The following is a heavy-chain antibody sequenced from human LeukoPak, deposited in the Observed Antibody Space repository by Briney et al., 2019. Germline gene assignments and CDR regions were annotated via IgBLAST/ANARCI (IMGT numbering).Heavy chain of an antibody. Sequence: ASVKVSCKASGGTFSSYAISWVRQAPGQGLEWMGGIIPIFGTASYAQKFQGRVTMTRDTSTSTVYMELSSLRSEDTAVYYCARGNHDILTGRPIFYYYMDVWGKGTTVTISS. D-gene: IGHD3-9*01. CDR3: ARGNHDILTGRPIFYYYMDV. CDR1: GGTFSSYA. CDR2: IIPIFGTA. V-gene: IGHV1-69*05. J-gene: IGHJ6*03.